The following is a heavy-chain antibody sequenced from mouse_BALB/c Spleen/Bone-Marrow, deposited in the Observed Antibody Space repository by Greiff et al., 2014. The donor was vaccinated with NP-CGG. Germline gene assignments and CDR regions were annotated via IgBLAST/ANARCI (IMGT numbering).Heavy chain of an antibody. CDR1: GYTFTGYW. D-gene: IGHD2-3*01. Sequence: VKLMESGAELVRPGASVKLSCKTSGYTFTGYWINWVKQRPGQGLEWIGNIYPSDNYTNYNQKFKDKATLTVDISSTTAYMQLSSPTSEDSAVYYCTRTYEYFDYWGQGTTLTVSS. CDR2: IYPSDNYT. J-gene: IGHJ2*01. V-gene: IGHV1-69*02. CDR3: TRTYEYFDY.